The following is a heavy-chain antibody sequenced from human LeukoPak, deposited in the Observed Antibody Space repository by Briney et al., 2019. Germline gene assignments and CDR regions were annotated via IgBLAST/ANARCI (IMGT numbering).Heavy chain of an antibody. Sequence: PSETLSLTCTVSGGSISSYYWSWIRQPAGKGLEWIGEINHSGSTNYNPSLKSRVTISVDTSKNQFSLKLSSVTAADTAVYYCARGLTGYYENYWGQGTLVTVSS. CDR3: ARGLTGYYENY. J-gene: IGHJ4*02. D-gene: IGHD3-9*01. CDR2: INHSGST. CDR1: GGSISSYY. V-gene: IGHV4-34*01.